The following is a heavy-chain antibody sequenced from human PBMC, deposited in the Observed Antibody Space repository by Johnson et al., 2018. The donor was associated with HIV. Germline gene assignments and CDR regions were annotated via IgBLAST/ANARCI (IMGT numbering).Heavy chain of an antibody. D-gene: IGHD5-18*01. CDR3: ARSYSYGVFDI. CDR1: GFTFSSYD. CDR2: IYSGDTT. V-gene: IGHV3-66*01. J-gene: IGHJ3*02. Sequence: VQLVESGGGLVKPGGSLRLSCAASGFTFSSYDMHWVRQATGKGLEWVSAIYSGDTTYYADSVKDRFTISRDNSKNTLYLQMNSLRAEDTALYYCARSYSYGVFDIWGQGTMVTVSS.